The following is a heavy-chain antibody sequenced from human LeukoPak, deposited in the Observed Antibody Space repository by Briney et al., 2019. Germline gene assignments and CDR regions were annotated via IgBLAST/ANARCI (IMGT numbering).Heavy chain of an antibody. CDR2: ISYSGST. D-gene: IGHD6-13*01. V-gene: IGHV4-59*01. CDR3: ATVSDSSSWNYYYYMDV. Sequence: PSETLSLTCTVSGDSISSYYWTWIRQPPGKGLEWIGYISYSGSTNYNPSLRSRVTISEDTSKNQFSLKLSSVTAADTAVYYCATVSDSSSWNYYYYMDVWGKGTTVTISS. J-gene: IGHJ6*03. CDR1: GDSISSYY.